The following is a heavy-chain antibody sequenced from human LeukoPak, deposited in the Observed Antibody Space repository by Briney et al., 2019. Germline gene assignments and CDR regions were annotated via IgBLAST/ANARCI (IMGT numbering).Heavy chain of an antibody. CDR2: IRSKANSYAT. J-gene: IGHJ5*02. Sequence: GGSLRLSCAASGFTFSGSAMHWVRQASGKGLEWVGRIRSKANSYATAYAASVKGRFTISRDDSKNTAYLQMNSLRAEDTAVYYCGRSQNYNDSSGYSSWGQGTLVTVSS. V-gene: IGHV3-73*01. D-gene: IGHD3-22*01. CDR1: GFTFSGSA. CDR3: GRSQNYNDSSGYSS.